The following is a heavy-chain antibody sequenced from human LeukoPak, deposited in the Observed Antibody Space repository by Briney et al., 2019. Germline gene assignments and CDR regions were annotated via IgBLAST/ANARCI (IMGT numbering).Heavy chain of an antibody. CDR3: AGGNYYDSSGYCDY. J-gene: IGHJ4*02. Sequence: SETLSLTCTASGVSISSYFWSWNRQPPGKGLEWIGYIYYSGSTNYNPSLKSRVTISVDTSKNQFSLKLSSVTAADTAVYYCAGGNYYDSSGYCDYWGQGTLVTVSS. D-gene: IGHD3-22*01. CDR1: GVSISSYF. V-gene: IGHV4-59*01. CDR2: IYYSGST.